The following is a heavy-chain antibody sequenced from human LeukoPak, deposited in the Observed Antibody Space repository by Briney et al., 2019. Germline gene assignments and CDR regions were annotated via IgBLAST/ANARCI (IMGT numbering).Heavy chain of an antibody. CDR1: GGSFSGYY. V-gene: IGHV4-34*01. Sequence: SETLSLTCAVYGGSFSGYYWSWIRQPPGKGLEWIGEINHSGSTNYNPSLKSRVTISVDTSKNQFSLKLSSVTAADTAVYYCARGSSGWYRGPHYFDYWGQGTLVTVSS. CDR3: ARGSSGWYRGPHYFDY. D-gene: IGHD6-19*01. J-gene: IGHJ4*02. CDR2: INHSGST.